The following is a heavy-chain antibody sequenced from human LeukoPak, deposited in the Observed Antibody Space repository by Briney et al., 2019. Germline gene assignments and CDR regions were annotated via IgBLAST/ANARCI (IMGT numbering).Heavy chain of an antibody. Sequence: GGSLRLSCAASGFTFSNNGMTWVRQAPGKGMEWVTGISDGGDTTYDAGSVKGRFTVSRDNSKNILYLQMNNLRAEDTAIYYCAKTQGFFDHWGQGSLVNVSS. CDR2: ISDGGDTT. CDR1: GFTFSNNG. J-gene: IGHJ4*02. CDR3: AKTQGFFDH. V-gene: IGHV3-23*01.